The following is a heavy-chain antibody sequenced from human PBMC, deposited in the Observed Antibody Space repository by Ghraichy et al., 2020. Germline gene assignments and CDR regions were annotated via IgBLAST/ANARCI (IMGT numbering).Heavy chain of an antibody. J-gene: IGHJ4*02. CDR1: GFTFNSYA. D-gene: IGHD3-22*01. CDR3: AKGPEGYYDKSGYHPYYSDY. V-gene: IGHV3-23*01. CDR2: ITGNTGRT. Sequence: LSLTCAASGFTFNSYAMSWVRQAPGKGLQWVSSITGNTGRTFHADSVKGRFTISRDNSKNMLYLQMNSLRVEDTAVYYCAKGPEGYYDKSGYHPYYSDYWGQGILVTVSS.